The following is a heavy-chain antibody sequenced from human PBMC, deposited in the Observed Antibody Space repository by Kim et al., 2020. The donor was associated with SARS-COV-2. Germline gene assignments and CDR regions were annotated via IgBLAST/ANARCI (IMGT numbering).Heavy chain of an antibody. V-gene: IGHV3-30*04. Sequence: GGSLRLSCAASGFTFSSYAMHWVRQAPGKGLEWVAVISYDGSNKYYADSVKGRFTISRDNSKNTLYLQMNSLRAEDTAVYYCARVGCSSNSPIWCHYGM. J-gene: IGHJ6*01. CDR3: ARVGCSSNSPIWCHYGM. D-gene: IGHD2-2*01. CDR1: GFTFSSYA. CDR2: ISYDGSNK.